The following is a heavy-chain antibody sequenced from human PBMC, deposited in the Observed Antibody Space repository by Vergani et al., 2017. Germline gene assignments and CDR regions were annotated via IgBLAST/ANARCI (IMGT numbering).Heavy chain of an antibody. CDR1: GFTFSSYG. V-gene: IGHV3-33*01. D-gene: IGHD3-9*01. Sequence: QVQLVESGGGVVQPGRSLRLSCAASGFTFSSYGMHWVRRAPGKGLGWVAVIWYDGSNKYYADSVKGRFTISRGNSKNTLYLQMNSLRAEDTAVYYCARDAYDDILTGPTDYWGQGTLVTVSS. CDR2: IWYDGSNK. J-gene: IGHJ4*02. CDR3: ARDAYDDILTGPTDY.